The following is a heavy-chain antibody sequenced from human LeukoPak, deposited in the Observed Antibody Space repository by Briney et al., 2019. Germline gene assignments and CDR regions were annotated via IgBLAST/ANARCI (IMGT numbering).Heavy chain of an antibody. J-gene: IGHJ4*02. CDR3: ASAIAAAGPLYFDY. D-gene: IGHD6-13*01. CDR2: TYHSGST. CDR1: GGSISSSNW. Sequence: SETLSLTCAVSGGSISSSNWWSWVRQPPGKGLEWIGETYHSGSTNYNPSLKSRVTISVDKSNNQFSLKLSSVTAADTAVYYCASAIAAAGPLYFDYWGQGTLVTVSS. V-gene: IGHV4-4*02.